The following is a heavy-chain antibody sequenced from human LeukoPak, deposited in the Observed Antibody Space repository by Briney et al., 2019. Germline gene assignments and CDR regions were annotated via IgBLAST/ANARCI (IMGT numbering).Heavy chain of an antibody. V-gene: IGHV4-39*07. CDR2: ITYSGST. CDR1: GGSISSSTYY. Sequence: SETLSLTCTVSGGSISSSTYYWAWIRQSPGKGLEWIGSITYSGSTYYNPSLESRVTISVDTSKNQFSLKLSSVTAADTAVYYCASLVGATTAFDYWGQGTLVTVSS. D-gene: IGHD1-26*01. J-gene: IGHJ4*02. CDR3: ASLVGATTAFDY.